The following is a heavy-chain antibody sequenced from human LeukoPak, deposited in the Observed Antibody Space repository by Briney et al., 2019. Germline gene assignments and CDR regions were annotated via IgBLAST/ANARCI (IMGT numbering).Heavy chain of an antibody. V-gene: IGHV4-59*04. CDR2: IFYSGGT. D-gene: IGHD3-10*01. J-gene: IGHJ3*02. Sequence: PSETLSLTCTVSGGSISSYYWSWIRQPAGKGLEWIGNIFYSGGTYYSPSLTSRVTISLDTSRNQFSLKLNSVTAADTAVYYCAKSNGYGLVDIWGQGTMVTVSS. CDR1: GGSISSYY. CDR3: AKSNGYGLVDI.